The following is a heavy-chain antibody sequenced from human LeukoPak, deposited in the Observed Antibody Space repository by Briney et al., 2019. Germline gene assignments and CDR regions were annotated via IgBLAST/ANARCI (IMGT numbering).Heavy chain of an antibody. CDR1: GFTFRNYG. V-gene: IGHV3-30*02. J-gene: IGHJ5*02. D-gene: IGHD6-13*01. Sequence: GGSLRLSCAASGFTFRNYGMQWVRQAPGKGLEWVAVIWYDGSNKYYADSVKGRFTISRDNSKNTLYLQMNSLRAEDTAVYYCAKDSSSFLYNWFDPWGQGTLVTVSS. CDR3: AKDSSSFLYNWFDP. CDR2: IWYDGSNK.